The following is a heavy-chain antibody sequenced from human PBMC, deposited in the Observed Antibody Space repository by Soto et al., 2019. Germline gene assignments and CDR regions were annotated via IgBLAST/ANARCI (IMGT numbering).Heavy chain of an antibody. J-gene: IGHJ4*02. V-gene: IGHV1-18*01. CDR3: ARAIVGATYYFDY. D-gene: IGHD1-26*01. CDR2: INADYGNT. Sequence: ASVKVSCKASGYTFYSHSISWVRQAPGQGLEWMGRINADYGNTQYAQKFRGRVTMTTDTSTSTAYMELRSLRSDDTAVYYCARAIVGATYYFDYWGQGTLVTVSS. CDR1: GYTFYSHS.